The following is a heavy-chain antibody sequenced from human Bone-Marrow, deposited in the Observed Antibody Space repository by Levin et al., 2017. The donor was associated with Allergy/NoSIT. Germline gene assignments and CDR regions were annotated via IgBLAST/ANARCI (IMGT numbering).Heavy chain of an antibody. CDR2: IKQDGSEK. Sequence: ETLSLTCAASGFTFSSYWMSWVRQAPGKGLEWVANIKQDGSEKYYVDSVKGRFTISRDNAKNSLYLQMNSLRAEDTAVYYCARERLDTYYYDSSGYCFDYWGQGTLVTVSS. V-gene: IGHV3-7*01. J-gene: IGHJ4*02. D-gene: IGHD3-22*01. CDR3: ARERLDTYYYDSSGYCFDY. CDR1: GFTFSSYW.